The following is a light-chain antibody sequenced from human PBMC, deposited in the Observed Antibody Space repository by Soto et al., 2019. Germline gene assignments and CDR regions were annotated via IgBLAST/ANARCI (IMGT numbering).Light chain of an antibody. CDR3: QHRSIWPVS. CDR1: QYVSGY. V-gene: IGKV3-11*01. CDR2: DAS. Sequence: EIVLTQSPATLSLSPGERATLSCRASQYVSGYLAWYQQKPGQAPRLLIFDASNRATGIPARCSGSGSATDFTLTISSLEPEDFAVCYCQHRSIWPVSFGQGTRLEI. J-gene: IGKJ5*01.